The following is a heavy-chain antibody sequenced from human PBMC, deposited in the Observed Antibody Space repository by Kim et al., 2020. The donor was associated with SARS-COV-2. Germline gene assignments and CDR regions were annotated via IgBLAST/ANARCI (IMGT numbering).Heavy chain of an antibody. J-gene: IGHJ5*02. CDR3: ARRGRFLEWLLLPTRFDP. CDR2: INHSGST. CDR1: GGSFSGYY. Sequence: SETLSLTCAVYGGSFSGYYWSWIRQPPGKGLEWIGEINHSGSTNYNPSLKSRVTISVDTSKNQFSLKLSSVTAADTAVYYCARRGRFLEWLLLPTRFDPWGQGTLVTVSS. D-gene: IGHD3-3*01. V-gene: IGHV4-34*01.